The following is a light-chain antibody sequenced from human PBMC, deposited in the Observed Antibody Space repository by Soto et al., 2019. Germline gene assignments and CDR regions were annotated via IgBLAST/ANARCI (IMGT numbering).Light chain of an antibody. CDR3: QQYNRYPFT. CDR1: QSISSW. J-gene: IGKJ3*01. CDR2: NAS. V-gene: IGKV1-5*03. Sequence: DIQMTQSPATLSASVGDRATITCRASQSISSWLAWYQQKPGKAPKLLIYNASSLESGVPARFSGSGSGTEFTLTISSLQPDDFATYYCQQYNRYPFTFGPGTKVDIK.